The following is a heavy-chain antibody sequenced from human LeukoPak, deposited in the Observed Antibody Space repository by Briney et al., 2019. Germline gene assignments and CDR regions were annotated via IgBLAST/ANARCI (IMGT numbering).Heavy chain of an antibody. D-gene: IGHD3-22*01. CDR2: IIPIFGTA. J-gene: IGHJ4*02. V-gene: IGHV1-69*05. CDR1: GGTLSSYA. CDR3: ATHRKNYYDSSGYYGNSFGY. Sequence: SVKVSCKASGGTLSSYAISWVRQAPGRGLEWMGRIIPIFGTANYAQKFQGRVTITTDESTSTAYMELSSLRSEDTAVYYCATHRKNYYDSSGYYGNSFGYWGQGTLVTVSS.